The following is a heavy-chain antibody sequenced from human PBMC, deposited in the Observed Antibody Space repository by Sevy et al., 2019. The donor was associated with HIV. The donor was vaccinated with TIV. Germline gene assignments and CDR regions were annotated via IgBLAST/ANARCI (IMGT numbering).Heavy chain of an antibody. J-gene: IGHJ3*02. CDR2: ISSSSSYI. V-gene: IGHV3-21*01. CDR3: ARVLRTMIVVVTGDAFDI. Sequence: GGSPRLSCAASGFTFSSYSMNWVRQAPGKGLEWVSSISSSSSYIYYADSVKGRFTISRDNAKNSLYLQMNSLRAEDTAVYYCARVLRTMIVVVTGDAFDIWGQGTMVTVSS. CDR1: GFTFSSYS. D-gene: IGHD3-22*01.